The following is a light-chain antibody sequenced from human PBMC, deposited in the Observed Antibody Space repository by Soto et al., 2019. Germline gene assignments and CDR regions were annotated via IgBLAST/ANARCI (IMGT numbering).Light chain of an antibody. V-gene: IGLV1-40*01. J-gene: IGLJ1*01. CDR2: GNI. CDR1: SSNIGAVYD. CDR3: QSYDSSLSGDV. Sequence: QSVLTQPPSVSGAPGQRVTIACTGSSSNIGAVYDVHWYQQLPGTAPRLLIFGNINRPSGVPDRFSGSKSVTSASLAITGLQAEDEADYYCQSYDSSLSGDVFGTGTKLTVL.